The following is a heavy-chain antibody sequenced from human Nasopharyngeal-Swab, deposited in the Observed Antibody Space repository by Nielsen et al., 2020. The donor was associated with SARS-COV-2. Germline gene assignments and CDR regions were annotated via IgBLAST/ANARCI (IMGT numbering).Heavy chain of an antibody. D-gene: IGHD6-19*01. Sequence: GESLKISCAASGFTFSSYAMSWVRQAPEKGLEWVSAISGSGGSTYYADSVKGRFTISRDNSKNTLYLQMNSLRAEDTAVYYCAKDPRIAVAGTAWFDPWGQGTLVTVSS. J-gene: IGHJ5*02. V-gene: IGHV3-23*01. CDR2: ISGSGGST. CDR3: AKDPRIAVAGTAWFDP. CDR1: GFTFSSYA.